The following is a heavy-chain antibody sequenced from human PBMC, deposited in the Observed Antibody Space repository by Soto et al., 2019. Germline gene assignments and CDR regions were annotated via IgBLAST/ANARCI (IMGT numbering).Heavy chain of an antibody. D-gene: IGHD5-18*01. Sequence: QVQLVQSGAEVRKPGSSVKVSCKASGGTFSRHAISWVRQAPGQGLEWMGGIIPIFGTANHAQKFQGRVTIIADESTSTVYMELSSLRSEDTAMYYCAKDIRPWIQTNNFDYWGQGTLVTVSS. V-gene: IGHV1-69*01. CDR2: IIPIFGTA. J-gene: IGHJ4*02. CDR1: GGTFSRHA. CDR3: AKDIRPWIQTNNFDY.